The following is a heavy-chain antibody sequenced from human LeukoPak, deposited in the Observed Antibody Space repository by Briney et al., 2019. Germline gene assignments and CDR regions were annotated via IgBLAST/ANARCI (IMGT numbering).Heavy chain of an antibody. V-gene: IGHV2-5*01. CDR2: IYWNDDK. CDR1: GFSLSTSGLG. Sequence: SGPTLVKPTQTLTLTCTFSGFSLSTSGLGVGWIRQPPGKALEWLALIYWNDDKRYSPSLKSRLTITKDTSKNQVVVTMTNMDPVDTATYYSAHRPTTNALGAFDIWGQGTMVTVSS. J-gene: IGHJ3*02. CDR3: AHRPTTNALGAFDI. D-gene: IGHD3-16*01.